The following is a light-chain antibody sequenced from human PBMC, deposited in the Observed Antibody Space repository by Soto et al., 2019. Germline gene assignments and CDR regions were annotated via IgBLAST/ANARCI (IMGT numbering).Light chain of an antibody. Sequence: QPVLTQSSSASASLGSSVKLTCTLSSGHSSYIIAWHQQQPGKAPRYLMKLEGSGSYNKGSGVPDRFSGSSSGADRYLTISNLQFEDEADYYCESWDSKTRVFGTGTKLTVL. CDR2: LEGSGSY. V-gene: IGLV4-60*02. CDR1: SGHSSYI. CDR3: ESWDSKTRV. J-gene: IGLJ1*01.